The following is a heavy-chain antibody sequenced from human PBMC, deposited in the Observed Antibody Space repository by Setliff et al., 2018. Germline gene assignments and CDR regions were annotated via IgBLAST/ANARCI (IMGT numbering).Heavy chain of an antibody. V-gene: IGHV4-39*07. D-gene: IGHD2-21*01. J-gene: IGHJ4*02. Sequence: SETLSLTCTVSGGSISSSSHYWGWIRQPPGKGLEWIGSIYYTGSTYYNPSLKSRVTMSVDTSKGELSLKLTFVTAADTAVYYCASQRLARYFDNWGQGTLVTVSS. CDR2: IYYTGST. CDR1: GGSISSSSHY. CDR3: ASQRLARYFDN.